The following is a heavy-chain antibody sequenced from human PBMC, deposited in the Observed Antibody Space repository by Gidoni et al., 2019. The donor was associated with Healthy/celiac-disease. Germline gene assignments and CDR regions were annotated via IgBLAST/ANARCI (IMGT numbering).Heavy chain of an antibody. CDR1: GFTFSSYS. Sequence: EVQLVESGAGLVQPGGSLRLSFAASGFTFSSYSMNWVRQAPGKGLEWVSYISSSSSTIYYADSVKGRFTISRDNAKNSLYLQMNSLRDEDTAVYYCAREYSGSYFDAFDIWGQGTMVTVSS. V-gene: IGHV3-48*02. D-gene: IGHD1-26*01. CDR3: AREYSGSYFDAFDI. J-gene: IGHJ3*02. CDR2: ISSSSSTI.